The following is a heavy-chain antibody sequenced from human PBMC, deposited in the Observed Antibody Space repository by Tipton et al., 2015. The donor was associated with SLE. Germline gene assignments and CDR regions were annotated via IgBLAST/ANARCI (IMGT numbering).Heavy chain of an antibody. Sequence: QVQLVQSGAEVKKPGSSVKVSCKTSGYTFTSYVISWVRQAPGQGLEWMGWISAYNGNTNYAQKLQDRVTMTTDTSTSTAYMELRSLRSNDTAVYYCARVMGATYYFDYWGQGTLVTVSS. CDR1: GYTFTSYV. D-gene: IGHD1-26*01. V-gene: IGHV1-18*04. J-gene: IGHJ4*02. CDR3: ARVMGATYYFDY. CDR2: ISAYNGNT.